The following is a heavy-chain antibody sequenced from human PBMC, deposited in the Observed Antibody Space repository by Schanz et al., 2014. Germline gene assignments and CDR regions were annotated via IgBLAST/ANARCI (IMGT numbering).Heavy chain of an antibody. CDR1: GFAFSSYG. CDR3: AKGRFGELSAFDI. CDR2: IGVDGTTT. D-gene: IGHD3-10*01. J-gene: IGHJ3*02. Sequence: EVQLLESGGGLVQPGGSLRLSCLASGFAFSSYGMNWLRQAPGKGLEWVSVIGVDGTTTYYADSVKGRFTISRDNSNKTVDLQMNSLRAEDTAVYYCAKGRFGELSAFDIWGQGTMVTVSS. V-gene: IGHV3-23*01.